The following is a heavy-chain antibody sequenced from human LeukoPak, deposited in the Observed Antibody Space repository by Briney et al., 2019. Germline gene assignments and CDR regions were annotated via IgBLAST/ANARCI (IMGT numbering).Heavy chain of an antibody. Sequence: GASVKVPCKASGYTFTSYYMHWVRQAPGQGLEWMGIINPSGGSTSYAQKFQGRVTMTRDTSTSTVYMELSSLRSEDTAVYYCARVCVLDAFDIWGQGTMVTVSS. CDR1: GYTFTSYY. D-gene: IGHD5/OR15-5a*01. J-gene: IGHJ3*02. CDR2: INPSGGST. CDR3: ARVCVLDAFDI. V-gene: IGHV1-46*01.